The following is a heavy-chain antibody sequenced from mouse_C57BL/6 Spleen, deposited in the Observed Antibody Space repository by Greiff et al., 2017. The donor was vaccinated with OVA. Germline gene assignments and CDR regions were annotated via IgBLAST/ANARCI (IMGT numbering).Heavy chain of an antibody. J-gene: IGHJ1*03. CDR1: GYTFTSYW. CDR3: AGSTSPYFDV. D-gene: IGHD1-1*01. CDR2: IHPNSGST. Sequence: QVQLQQPGAELVKPGASVKLSCKASGYTFTSYWMHWVKQRPGQGLEWIGMIHPNSGSTNYNEKFKSKATLTVDKSSSTAYMQLSSLTSGDSAVYYCAGSTSPYFDVWGTGTTVTVSS. V-gene: IGHV1-64*01.